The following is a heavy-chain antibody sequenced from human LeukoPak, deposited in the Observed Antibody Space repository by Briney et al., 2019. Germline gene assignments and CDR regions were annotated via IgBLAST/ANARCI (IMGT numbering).Heavy chain of an antibody. V-gene: IGHV3-23*01. D-gene: IGHD4-17*01. Sequence: ARSLRLSCAASGFPLRTYVMTWVRQAAGKGLGWVSTISGSGGSTYYADSVKGRFTISRDNSKNTLYLEMNSLRVDDTATYFCMRSDYGGLVDPWGQGTLVTVSS. CDR2: ISGSGGST. J-gene: IGHJ5*02. CDR3: MRSDYGGLVDP. CDR1: GFPLRTYV.